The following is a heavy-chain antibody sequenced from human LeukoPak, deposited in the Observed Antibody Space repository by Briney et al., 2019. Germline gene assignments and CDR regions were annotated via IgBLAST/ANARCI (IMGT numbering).Heavy chain of an antibody. CDR2: INPNSGDT. D-gene: IGHD2-2*01. J-gene: IGHJ3*02. Sequence: GESLKISCKGSGYSFTAYYMHLVRQAPGQGLEWMGWINPNSGDTKYAQNFQDRVTMTWDTSVSTAYMELSSLTSDDTAVYYCASKGAGYCRSTTCQGAFDIWGQGSMVIVSS. V-gene: IGHV1-2*02. CDR3: ASKGAGYCRSTTCQGAFDI. CDR1: GYSFTAYY.